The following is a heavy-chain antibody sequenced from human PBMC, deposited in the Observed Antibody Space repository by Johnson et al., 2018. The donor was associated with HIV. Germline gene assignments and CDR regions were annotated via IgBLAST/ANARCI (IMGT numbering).Heavy chain of an antibody. CDR1: GFTVSSNY. CDR2: IYSGGTT. Sequence: VQLVESGGGLIQPGGSLRLSCAVSGFTVSSNYMSWVRQAPGKGLEWVSVIYSGGTTNYADSVKGRFTISRDNSKNTLYLQMNSLRADDTAMYYCARDGTETGPDDAFDIWGQGTMVTVSS. CDR3: ARDGTETGPDDAFDI. D-gene: IGHD1-1*01. J-gene: IGHJ3*02. V-gene: IGHV3-53*01.